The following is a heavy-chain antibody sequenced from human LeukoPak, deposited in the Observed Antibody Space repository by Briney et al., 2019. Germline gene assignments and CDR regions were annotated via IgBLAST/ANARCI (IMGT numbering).Heavy chain of an antibody. D-gene: IGHD6-19*01. Sequence: GGSLRLSCAASGFTFSSYAMHWVRQAPGKGLEYVSVISSNGGSTYYANSVKGRFTISRDNSKNTLYLQMGSLRAEGMAVYYCARDRTSSGWSHGAFDIWGQGTMATVSS. CDR1: GFTFSSYA. CDR2: ISSNGGST. CDR3: ARDRTSSGWSHGAFDI. J-gene: IGHJ3*02. V-gene: IGHV3-64*01.